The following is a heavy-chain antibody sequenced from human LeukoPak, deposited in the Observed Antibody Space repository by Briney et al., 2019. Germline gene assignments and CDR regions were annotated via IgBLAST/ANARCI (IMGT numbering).Heavy chain of an antibody. Sequence: GGSLRLSCAASGFTFSSYAMSWVRQAPGKGLEWVSAISGSGDSTYYGDSVKGRFTISRDNAKNTVYLEMNSLSVEDTATYYCIRDFRSADLWGQGTLVTVTS. J-gene: IGHJ5*02. CDR3: IRDFRSADL. CDR1: GFTFSSYA. CDR2: ISGSGDST. V-gene: IGHV3-23*01. D-gene: IGHD5-24*01.